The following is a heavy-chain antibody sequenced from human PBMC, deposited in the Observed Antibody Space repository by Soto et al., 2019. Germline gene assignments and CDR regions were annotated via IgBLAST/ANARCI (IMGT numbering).Heavy chain of an antibody. V-gene: IGHV3-30*18. D-gene: IGHD5-12*01. CDR2: ISYDGSNK. CDR1: GFTFSSYG. Sequence: QVQLVESGGGVVQPGRSLRLSCAASGFTFSSYGMHWVRQAPGKGLEWVAVISYDGSNKYYADSVKGRFTISRDNSKIPLYLQMNSLRAEDTAVYYCAKAGYRGYDLCYWGQGTLVTVSS. CDR3: AKAGYRGYDLCY. J-gene: IGHJ4*02.